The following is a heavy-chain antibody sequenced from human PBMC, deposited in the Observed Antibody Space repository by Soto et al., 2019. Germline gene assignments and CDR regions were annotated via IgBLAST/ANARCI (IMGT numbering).Heavy chain of an antibody. D-gene: IGHD3-16*01. Sequence: EVQLLESGGGLVQPGGSLRLSCAASGLTFGSYAMSWVRQAPGKGLEWVSAISGSGGTTYYADSVRGRFTISRDNSENTLYLQMNSLRADDTAVYYCAKDSPSHVGGRELPFDYWGQGTLVTVSS. V-gene: IGHV3-23*01. J-gene: IGHJ4*02. CDR3: AKDSPSHVGGRELPFDY. CDR1: GLTFGSYA. CDR2: ISGSGGTT.